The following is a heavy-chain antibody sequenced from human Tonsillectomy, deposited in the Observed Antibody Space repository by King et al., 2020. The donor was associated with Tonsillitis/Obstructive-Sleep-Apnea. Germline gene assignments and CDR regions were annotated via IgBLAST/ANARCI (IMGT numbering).Heavy chain of an antibody. J-gene: IGHJ4*02. CDR1: GVTFSTQS. D-gene: IGHD3-16*01. V-gene: IGHV3-48*02. Sequence: QLVESGGGLVQPGGSLRLSCAASGVTFSTQSMNWVRQAPGKGLEWVSYISSSSENVYYADSAKGRFTISRDNAKNSLYLQMNSLRDEDTALYYCARGGGDGWDFDSWGQGTLVTVSS. CDR3: ARGGGDGWDFDS. CDR2: ISSSSENV.